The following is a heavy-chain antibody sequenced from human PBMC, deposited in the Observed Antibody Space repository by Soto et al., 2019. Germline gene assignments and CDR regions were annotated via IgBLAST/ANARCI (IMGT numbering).Heavy chain of an antibody. CDR1: GYTFTSYY. CDR3: ARDRGISNCSSTSCYGHYYYYMDV. Sequence: EASVKVSCKASGYTFTSYYMHWVRQAPGQGLEWMGIINPSGGSTSYAQKFQGRVTMTRDTSTSTVYMELSSLRSEDTAVYYCARDRGISNCSSTSCYGHYYYYMDVWGKGTTVTVSS. CDR2: INPSGGST. D-gene: IGHD2-2*01. V-gene: IGHV1-46*03. J-gene: IGHJ6*03.